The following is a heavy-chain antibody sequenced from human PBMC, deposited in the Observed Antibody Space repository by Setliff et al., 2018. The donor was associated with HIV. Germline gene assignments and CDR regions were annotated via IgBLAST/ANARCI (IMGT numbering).Heavy chain of an antibody. J-gene: IGHJ4*02. D-gene: IGHD4-4*01. CDR1: GYTFSNYD. CDR3: ARVATVSHPGDYFDY. Sequence: GASVKVSCKASGYTFSNYDINWVRQATGQGLERVGWMNPNSGNTGYAQKFQGRVTLTRNTSISTAYMELSSLRSEDTAVYSCARVATVSHPGDYFDYWGQGTLVTVSS. V-gene: IGHV1-8*01. CDR2: MNPNSGNT.